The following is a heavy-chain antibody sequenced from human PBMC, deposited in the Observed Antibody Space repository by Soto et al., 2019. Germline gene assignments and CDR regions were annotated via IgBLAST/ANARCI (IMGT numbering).Heavy chain of an antibody. CDR3: ARTDGIGSSSVRIDY. V-gene: IGHV1-2*02. J-gene: IGHJ4*02. CDR1: GYTFTGYY. CDR2: INPNSGGT. D-gene: IGHD6-6*01. Sequence: PSVKVSCKASGYTFTGYYMHWVRQAPGQGLEWMGWINPNSGGTNYAQKFQGRVTMTRDTSISTAYMELSRLRSDDTAVYYCARTDGIGSSSVRIDYWGQGTLVTVSS.